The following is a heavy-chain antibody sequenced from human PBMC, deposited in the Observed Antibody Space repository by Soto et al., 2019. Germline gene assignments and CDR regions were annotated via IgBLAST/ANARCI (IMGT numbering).Heavy chain of an antibody. D-gene: IGHD2-2*01. V-gene: IGHV3-49*03. CDR1: GFSFCDYA. CDR2: IRSKAYGGTT. CDR3: TRGVVVVQAARAARDG. Sequence: SLKHSCTASGFSFCDYAMSWFRQAPGKGLEWVGFIRSKAYGGTTEYAASVKGRFTISRDDSKSIAYLQMNSLKTEDTSVYYCTRGVVVVQAARAARDGWGEGITVSVSS. J-gene: IGHJ6*04.